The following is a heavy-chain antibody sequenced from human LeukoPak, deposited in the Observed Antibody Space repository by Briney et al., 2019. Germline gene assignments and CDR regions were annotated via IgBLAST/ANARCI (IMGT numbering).Heavy chain of an antibody. J-gene: IGHJ5*02. Sequence: PSETLSLTCTVSGDSVNDHYWSWIRQPPGKGLEWIGYIHHSGSANYNPSLKSRVNLSVDTSKNNFSLRLTSVTAADTAVYYCARWGYCGITSCLDWFDPWGQGTLVTVSS. V-gene: IGHV4-59*02. CDR1: GDSVNDHY. D-gene: IGHD2-2*01. CDR2: IHHSGSA. CDR3: ARWGYCGITSCLDWFDP.